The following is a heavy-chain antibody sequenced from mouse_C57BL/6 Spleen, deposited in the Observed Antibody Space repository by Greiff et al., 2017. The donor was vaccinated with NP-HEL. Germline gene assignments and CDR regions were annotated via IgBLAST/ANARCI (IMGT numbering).Heavy chain of an antibody. D-gene: IGHD2-5*01. Sequence: VQVVESGAELARPGASVKMSCKASGYTFTSYTMHWVNQRPGQGLEWIGYINPSSGYTKYNQKFKDKATLTADKSSSTAYMQLSSLTSEDSAVYYCARGDYSNSWYFDVWGTGTTVTVSS. V-gene: IGHV1-4*01. CDR1: GYTFTSYT. CDR2: INPSSGYT. J-gene: IGHJ1*03. CDR3: ARGDYSNSWYFDV.